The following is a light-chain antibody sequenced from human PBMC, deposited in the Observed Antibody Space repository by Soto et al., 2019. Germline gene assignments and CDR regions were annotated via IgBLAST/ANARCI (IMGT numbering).Light chain of an antibody. CDR1: QSVSSSF. J-gene: IGKJ1*01. CDR2: GAS. Sequence: EIVVTQSPGTLSLSPGERATLSCRASQSVSSSFLAWYQQKPGQAPRLLIYGASSRATCIPDRFSGSGSGTDFTLTISRLEHEGFAVYYCQQYDNSTRTFGQGTKVDIK. CDR3: QQYDNSTRT. V-gene: IGKV3-20*01.